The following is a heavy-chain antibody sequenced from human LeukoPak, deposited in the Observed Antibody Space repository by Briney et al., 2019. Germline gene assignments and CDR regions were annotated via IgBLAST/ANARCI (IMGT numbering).Heavy chain of an antibody. J-gene: IGHJ3*02. D-gene: IGHD3-10*01. Sequence: PGGSLRLSCAASGFTFDDYAMHWVRQAPGKGLEWVSLISWDGGSTYYADSVKGQFTISRDNSKNSLYLQMNSLRAEDTAVYYCAKKDSGSPIRGAFDIWGQGTMVTVSS. CDR2: ISWDGGST. CDR1: GFTFDDYA. CDR3: AKKDSGSPIRGAFDI. V-gene: IGHV3-43D*03.